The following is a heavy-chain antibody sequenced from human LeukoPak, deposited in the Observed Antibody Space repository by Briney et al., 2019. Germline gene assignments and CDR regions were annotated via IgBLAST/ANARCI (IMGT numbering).Heavy chain of an antibody. CDR1: GFTFSSYA. V-gene: IGHV3-23*01. CDR3: AKAKPLWIQLANWFDP. D-gene: IGHD5-18*01. J-gene: IGHJ5*02. CDR2: ISGSGGST. Sequence: PGGSLRLSCAASGFTFSSYAMSWVRQAPGKGLEWVSAISGSGGSTYYADSVKGRFTISRDNSKNTLYLQMNSLRAEDTAVYYCAKAKPLWIQLANWFDPWGQGALVTVSS.